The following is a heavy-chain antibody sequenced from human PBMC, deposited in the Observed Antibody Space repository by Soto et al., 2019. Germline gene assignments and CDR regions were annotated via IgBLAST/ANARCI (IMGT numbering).Heavy chain of an antibody. CDR3: ARMLWHSGYDSYYMDV. D-gene: IGHD5-12*01. V-gene: IGHV2-70*11. J-gene: IGHJ6*03. Sequence: SGPTLVNPTQTLTLTCTFSGFSLSTSGMCVSWIRQPPGKALEWPARIDWDDDKYYSTSLKTRLTISKDTSKNQVVLTMTNMDPVDTATYYCARMLWHSGYDSYYMDVWGKGTTVTVSS. CDR2: IDWDDDK. CDR1: GFSLSTSGMC.